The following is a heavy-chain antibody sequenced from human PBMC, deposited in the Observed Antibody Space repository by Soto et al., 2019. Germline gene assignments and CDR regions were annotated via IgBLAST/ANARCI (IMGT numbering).Heavy chain of an antibody. Sequence: QVQLVESGGGVGQPGGSLRLSCAASGFTFSTYTIHWVHQAPGKGLEWVALISYDGSNNYYADSVKGRFTISRDNSKNTLYLQMTSLRAGDTAVYFCARGSQYYYDGSGPLDCWGQGTLVTVSS. CDR1: GFTFSTYT. J-gene: IGHJ4*02. CDR2: ISYDGSNN. V-gene: IGHV3-30-3*01. CDR3: ARGSQYYYDGSGPLDC. D-gene: IGHD3-22*01.